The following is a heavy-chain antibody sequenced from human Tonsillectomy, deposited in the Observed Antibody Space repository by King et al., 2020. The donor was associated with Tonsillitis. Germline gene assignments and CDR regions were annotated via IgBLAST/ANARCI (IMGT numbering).Heavy chain of an antibody. CDR2: IEPSGST. CDR3: ARGPYDSSGYYWYYDI. D-gene: IGHD3-22*01. Sequence: QLVQSGAEVKKPGASVKVSCKASGYIFTRYYMHWVRQAPGQGLEWMAVIEPSGSTDYAQKLQGRVTVTRDTSTSTVYMELSSVRYEDTAAYYCARGPYDSSGYYWYYDIWGRGTLVTVSP. J-gene: IGHJ2*01. CDR1: GYIFTRYY. V-gene: IGHV1-46*01.